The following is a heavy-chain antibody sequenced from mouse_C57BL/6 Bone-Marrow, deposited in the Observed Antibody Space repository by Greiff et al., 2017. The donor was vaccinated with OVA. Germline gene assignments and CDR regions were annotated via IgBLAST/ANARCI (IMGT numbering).Heavy chain of an antibody. CDR3: ARSPVVFDY. J-gene: IGHJ2*01. CDR2: IHPNSGST. Sequence: QVHVKQSGAELVKPGASVKLSCKASGYTFTSYWMHWVKQRPGQGLEWIGMIHPNSGSTNYNEKFKSKATLTVDKSYSTDYMQHSSLTAEDSAVYYCARSPVVFDYWGQGTTLTVSS. V-gene: IGHV1-64*01. D-gene: IGHD1-1*01. CDR1: GYTFTSYW.